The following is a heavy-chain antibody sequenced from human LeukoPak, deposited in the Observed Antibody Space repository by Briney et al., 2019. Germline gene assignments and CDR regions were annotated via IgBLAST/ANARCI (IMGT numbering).Heavy chain of an antibody. J-gene: IGHJ4*02. CDR3: ARDRGQQLVGY. D-gene: IGHD6-13*01. CDR1: GFTFSSYW. CDR2: IKQDGSGK. V-gene: IGHV3-7*01. Sequence: GGSLRLSCAASGFTFSSYWMSWVRQAPGKGLEWVANIKQDGSGKYYVDSVKGRFTISRDNAKNSLYLQMNSLRAEDTAVYYCARDRGQQLVGYWGQGTLVTVSS.